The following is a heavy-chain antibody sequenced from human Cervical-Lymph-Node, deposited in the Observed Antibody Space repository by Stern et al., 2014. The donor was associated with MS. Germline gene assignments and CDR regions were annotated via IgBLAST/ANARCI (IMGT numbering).Heavy chain of an antibody. CDR3: ARGHIPYAYNYLFDY. D-gene: IGHD5-24*01. Sequence: VQLVESGGGVVQPGTSLRLSCAASGFTFSSYGMHWVRQAPGKGLEWVALAWYDGSTAYYTNSVKGRFTISRDNSKNTLSLQMNSLTAEDTAVYYCARGHIPYAYNYLFDYWGQGTLVTFSS. CDR2: AWYDGSTA. CDR1: GFTFSSYG. J-gene: IGHJ4*02. V-gene: IGHV3-33*01.